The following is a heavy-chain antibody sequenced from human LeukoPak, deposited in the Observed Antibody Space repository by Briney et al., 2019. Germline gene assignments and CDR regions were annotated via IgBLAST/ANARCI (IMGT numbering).Heavy chain of an antibody. J-gene: IGHJ6*04. CDR1: GFTFSSYA. CDR3: TRGGSRFPYFYGMDV. CDR2: IRNKANSYTT. Sequence: GGSLRLSCAASGFTFSSYAMSWVRQAPGKGLEWVGRIRNKANSYTTEYVASVRGRFTISRDDSKNSLSLQMNSLNSEDTAVYYCTRGGSRFPYFYGMDVWGKGTTVTVSS. D-gene: IGHD2-15*01. V-gene: IGHV3-72*01.